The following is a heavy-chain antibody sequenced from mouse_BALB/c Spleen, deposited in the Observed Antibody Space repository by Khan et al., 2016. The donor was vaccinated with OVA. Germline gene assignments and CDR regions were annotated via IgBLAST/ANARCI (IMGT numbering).Heavy chain of an antibody. CDR2: IYPGTDNT. Sequence: VQLQQSGAELVRPGASVKLSCKTSGYIFTSYWIHWVKQRSGPGLEWIARIYPGTDNTYYHEKVKDKAKLTADKSSSTAYMPLSSLKSEDSAVYFCAREESMYYFDYWGKGTTRAVSA. D-gene: IGHD2-3*01. CDR1: GYIFTSYW. J-gene: IGHJ2*01. V-gene: IGHV1S132*01. CDR3: AREESMYYFDY.